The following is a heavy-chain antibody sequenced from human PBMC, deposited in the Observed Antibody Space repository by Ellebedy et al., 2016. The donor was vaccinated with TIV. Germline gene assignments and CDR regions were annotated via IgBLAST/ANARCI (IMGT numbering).Heavy chain of an antibody. Sequence: SETLSLXXTVSGGSISSYYWSWIRQPPGKGLEWIGYIYYSGSTNYNPSLKSRVTISVDTSKNQFSLKLSSVTAADTAVYYCAEWREWFGELSSYYYGMDVWGQGTTVTVSS. CDR1: GGSISSYY. D-gene: IGHD3-10*01. V-gene: IGHV4-59*01. CDR2: IYYSGST. J-gene: IGHJ6*02. CDR3: AEWREWFGELSSYYYGMDV.